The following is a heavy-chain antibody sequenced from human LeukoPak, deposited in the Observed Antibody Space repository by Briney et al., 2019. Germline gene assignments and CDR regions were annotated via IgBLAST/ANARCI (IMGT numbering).Heavy chain of an antibody. CDR3: AKSGPYCSSTSCNYFDY. D-gene: IGHD2-2*01. CDR2: ISGSGGGT. J-gene: IGHJ4*02. Sequence: GGSLRLSCAASRFTFSNFAMSWVRQAPGKGLEWVSAISGSGGGTYYADSVKGRFTISRDNSKNALFLQMNSLRAEDTAVYYCAKSGPYCSSTSCNYFDYWGQGTLVTVSS. CDR1: RFTFSNFA. V-gene: IGHV3-23*01.